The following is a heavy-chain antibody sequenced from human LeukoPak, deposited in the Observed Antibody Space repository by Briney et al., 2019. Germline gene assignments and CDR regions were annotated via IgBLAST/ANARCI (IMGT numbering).Heavy chain of an antibody. CDR1: GYSISSGYY. Sequence: SETLSLTCTVSGYSISSGYYWGWIRPPPGKGLEWIGSIYHSGSTYYNPSLKSRVTISVDTSKNQFSLKLSSVTAADTAVHYCARDDFGRIAAAAPGYWGQGTLVTVSS. CDR3: ARDDFGRIAAAAPGY. CDR2: IYHSGST. V-gene: IGHV4-38-2*02. J-gene: IGHJ4*02. D-gene: IGHD6-13*01.